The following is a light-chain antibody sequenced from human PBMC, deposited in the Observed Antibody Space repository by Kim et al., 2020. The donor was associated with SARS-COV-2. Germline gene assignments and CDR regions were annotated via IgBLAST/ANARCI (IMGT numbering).Light chain of an antibody. CDR3: QSYDSSLSGPV. J-gene: IGLJ2*01. Sequence: VTITRTGRSSNIGAGYDLHWYQQLPGTAPKLLIYGNSNRPSGVPDRFSGSKSGTSASLAITGLQAEDEADYYCQSYDSSLSGPVFGGGTQLTVL. V-gene: IGLV1-40*01. CDR1: SSNIGAGYD. CDR2: GNS.